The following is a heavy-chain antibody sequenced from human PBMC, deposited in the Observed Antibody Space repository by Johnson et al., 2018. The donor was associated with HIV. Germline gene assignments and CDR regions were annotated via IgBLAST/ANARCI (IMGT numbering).Heavy chain of an antibody. V-gene: IGHV3-30-3*01. CDR1: GFTFSSYA. CDR3: ARWTVTRGAFDI. CDR2: ISYDGSNK. J-gene: IGHJ3*02. D-gene: IGHD4-17*01. Sequence: QVQLVESGGGVVQPGRSLRLSCAASGFTFSSYAMHWVRQAPGKGLEWVAVISYDGSNKYYADSVKGRFTISRDNSKNTLYLQMNSLRAEDTAVYYCARWTVTRGAFDIWGQGTMDTVSS.